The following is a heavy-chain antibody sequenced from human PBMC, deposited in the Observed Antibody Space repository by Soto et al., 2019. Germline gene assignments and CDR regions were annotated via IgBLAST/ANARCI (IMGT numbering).Heavy chain of an antibody. CDR2: ISNDGADL. CDR3: ARETKYYYYYYMDV. CDR1: GFTFSSRW. J-gene: IGHJ6*03. V-gene: IGHV3-74*01. Sequence: GGSLRLSCAASGFTFSSRWMHWVRQDPGKGLQWVSRISNDGADLNYADSVEGRFTISRDNTKNTLHLQMNSLRAEDTAVYYCARETKYYYYYYMDVWGKGTTVTVSS. D-gene: IGHD1-7*01.